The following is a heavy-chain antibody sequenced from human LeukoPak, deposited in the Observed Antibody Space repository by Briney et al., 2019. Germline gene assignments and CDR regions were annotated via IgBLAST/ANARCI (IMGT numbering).Heavy chain of an antibody. Sequence: SETLSLTCAVYGGSFSGYYWSWIRQPPGKGLEWIGEINHSGSTNYNPSLKSRVTISVDTSKNQFSLRLSSVAAAETAVYYCTRRGYSSGWYYFDYWGQGTLVTVSS. V-gene: IGHV4-34*01. CDR3: TRRGYSSGWYYFDY. J-gene: IGHJ4*02. CDR1: GGSFSGYY. CDR2: INHSGST. D-gene: IGHD6-19*01.